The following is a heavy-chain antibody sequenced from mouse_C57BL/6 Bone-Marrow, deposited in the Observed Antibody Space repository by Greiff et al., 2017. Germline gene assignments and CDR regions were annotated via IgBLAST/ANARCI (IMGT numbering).Heavy chain of an antibody. CDR3: ARRGYWFAY. D-gene: IGHD3-1*01. V-gene: IGHV1-85*01. CDR2: LYPRYGST. Sequence: VQLQESGPELVKPGASVKLSCKASGYTFTSYDINWVKQRPGQGLEWFGWLYPRYGSTMHNEMFKGKATSTVDTASSTAYMGLHRLTSEDSAVYFCARRGYWFAYWGQGTLVTVAA. CDR1: GYTFTSYD. J-gene: IGHJ3*01.